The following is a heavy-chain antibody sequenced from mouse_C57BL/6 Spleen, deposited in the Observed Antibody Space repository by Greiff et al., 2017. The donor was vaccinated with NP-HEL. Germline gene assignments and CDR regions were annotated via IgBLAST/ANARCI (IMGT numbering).Heavy chain of an antibody. CDR1: GFSLSTFGMG. Sequence: QVTLKVSGPGILQPSQTLSLTCSFSGFSLSTFGMGVGWIRQPSGKGLEWLAHIWWDDDKYYNPALKSRLTISKDTSKNQVFLKIANVDTADTATYYCAETSYYGSSYYAMDYWGQGTSVTVSS. J-gene: IGHJ4*01. V-gene: IGHV8-8*01. CDR2: IWWDDDK. D-gene: IGHD1-1*01. CDR3: AETSYYGSSYYAMDY.